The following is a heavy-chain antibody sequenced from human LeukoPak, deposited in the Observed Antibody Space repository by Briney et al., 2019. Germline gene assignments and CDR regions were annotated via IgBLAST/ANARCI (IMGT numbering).Heavy chain of an antibody. V-gene: IGHV1-69*02. CDR2: IIPILGIA. CDR1: GGTFSSYT. D-gene: IGHD3-22*01. J-gene: IGHJ3*02. Sequence: SVKVTCKASGGTFSSYTISWVRQAPGQGLEWMGRIIPILGIANYAQKFQGRVTITADKSTSTAYMELSSLRSEDTAVYYCASTGPSSGGAFDIWGQGTMVTVSS. CDR3: ASTGPSSGGAFDI.